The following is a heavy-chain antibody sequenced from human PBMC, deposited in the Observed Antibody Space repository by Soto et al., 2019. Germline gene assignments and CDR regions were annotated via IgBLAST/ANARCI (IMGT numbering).Heavy chain of an antibody. CDR2: IDPSDSYT. CDR3: ATYFPITMIVVVTSGGFDI. J-gene: IGHJ3*02. Sequence: GESLKISCKGSGYSFTSYWISWVRQMPGKGLEWMGRIDPSDSYTNYSPSFQGHVTISADKSISTAYLQWSSLKASDTAMYYCATYFPITMIVVVTSGGFDIWGQGTMVTV. V-gene: IGHV5-10-1*01. D-gene: IGHD3-22*01. CDR1: GYSFTSYW.